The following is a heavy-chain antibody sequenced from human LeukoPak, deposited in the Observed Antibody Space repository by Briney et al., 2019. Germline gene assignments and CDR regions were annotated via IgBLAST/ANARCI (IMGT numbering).Heavy chain of an antibody. CDR1: GFTFSSYA. CDR3: AKDHNYYDSSGITGY. CDR2: ISGSGGST. D-gene: IGHD3-22*01. Sequence: GGSLRLSCAASGFTFSSYAMSWVRQAPGKGLEWVSAISGSGGSTYYADSVKGRFTISRDNSKNTLYLQMNSLRAEDTAVYYCAKDHNYYDSSGITGYWGQGTLVTVSS. V-gene: IGHV3-23*01. J-gene: IGHJ4*02.